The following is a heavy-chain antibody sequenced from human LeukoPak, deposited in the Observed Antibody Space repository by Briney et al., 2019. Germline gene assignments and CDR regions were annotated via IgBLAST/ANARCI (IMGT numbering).Heavy chain of an antibody. V-gene: IGHV3-23*01. CDR3: AKVKMATIMVWDY. D-gene: IGHD5-24*01. J-gene: IGHJ4*02. Sequence: PGMSLRLSCAASEFPFSSYGMHWVRQAPGKGLEWVSAISGSGGSTYYADSVKGRFTISRDNSKNTLYLQMNSLRAEDTAVYYCAKVKMATIMVWDYWGQGTLVTVSS. CDR2: ISGSGGST. CDR1: EFPFSSYG.